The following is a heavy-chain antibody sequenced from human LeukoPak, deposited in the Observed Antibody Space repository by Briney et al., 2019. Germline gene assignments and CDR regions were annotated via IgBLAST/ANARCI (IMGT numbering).Heavy chain of an antibody. J-gene: IGHJ4*02. CDR2: IKQDGSEK. Sequence: PGGSLRLSCAASGFTFDKYWMSWVRQAPGKGLERVANIKQDGSEKYYVDSVKGRFTISRDNAENSLFLQMNSLRAEDTAVYFCASAGGDSRSPLPFYYWGQGTLVTVSS. D-gene: IGHD6-6*01. CDR1: GFTFDKYW. CDR3: ASAGGDSRSPLPFYY. V-gene: IGHV3-7*03.